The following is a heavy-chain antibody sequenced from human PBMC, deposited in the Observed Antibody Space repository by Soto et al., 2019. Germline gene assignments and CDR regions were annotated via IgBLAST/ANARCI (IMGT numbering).Heavy chain of an antibody. J-gene: IGHJ4*02. D-gene: IGHD6-13*01. CDR2: INHRGSA. Sequence: ADTLSLTCAVSGASVSSTYWWSWVRQPPGKGPEWIGEINHRGSANYNPSLKSRVTISVDISKSQFSLRLTSVTAADTAVYYCARYNAASGTYYFDFWGQGALVTVSS. V-gene: IGHV4-4*02. CDR1: GASVSSTYW. CDR3: ARYNAASGTYYFDF.